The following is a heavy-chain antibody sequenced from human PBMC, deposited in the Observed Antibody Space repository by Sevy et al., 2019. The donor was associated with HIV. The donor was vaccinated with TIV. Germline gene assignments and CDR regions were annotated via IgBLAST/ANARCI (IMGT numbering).Heavy chain of an antibody. J-gene: IGHJ4*02. CDR1: GYNITSYW. Sequence: ESLKISCKGSGYNITSYWIGWERQMPGKGLEGLGIINPRESDTRYIPSFQGQVTISVNKSINTAYLQWSSLKASDTAMYYCARQWSSSADYWGQGTLVTVSS. CDR2: INPRESDT. D-gene: IGHD6-6*01. CDR3: ARQWSSSADY. V-gene: IGHV5-51*01.